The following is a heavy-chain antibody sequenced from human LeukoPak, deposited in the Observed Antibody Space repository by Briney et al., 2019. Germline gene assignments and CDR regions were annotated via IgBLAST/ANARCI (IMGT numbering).Heavy chain of an antibody. CDR2: IRYDGSNK. CDR3: AKGRMSCSSTSCLNWFDP. Sequence: PGGSLRLSCAASGFTFSSYGMHWVRQAPGKGLEWVAFIRYDGSNKYYADSVKGRFTISRDNSKNTLYLQMNSLRAEDTAVYYCAKGRMSCSSTSCLNWFDPWGQGTLVTVSS. J-gene: IGHJ5*02. V-gene: IGHV3-30*02. D-gene: IGHD2-2*01. CDR1: GFTFSSYG.